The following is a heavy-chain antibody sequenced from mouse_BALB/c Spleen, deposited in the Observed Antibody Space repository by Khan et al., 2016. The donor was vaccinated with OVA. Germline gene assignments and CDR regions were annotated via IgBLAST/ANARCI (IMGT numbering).Heavy chain of an antibody. J-gene: IGHJ3*01. V-gene: IGHV3-6*02. Sequence: EVQLQESGPGLVKPSQSLSLTCSVTGYSVTSGYFWNWIRQFPGNKLEWMGYIRYDGNSNYNPSLKNRISITRDTSKIQFFLKLNSVTPEETATYYCARGGSSGPAWFAYWGQGTLVTVSA. D-gene: IGHD3-1*01. CDR3: ARGGSSGPAWFAY. CDR1: GYSVTSGYF. CDR2: IRYDGNS.